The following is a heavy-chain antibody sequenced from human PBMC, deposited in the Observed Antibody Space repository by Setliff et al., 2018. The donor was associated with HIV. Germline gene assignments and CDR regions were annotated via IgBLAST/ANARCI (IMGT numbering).Heavy chain of an antibody. CDR2: INTTTGNP. CDR3: ARMATCYHYYMDV. CDR1: GYTFTSYA. D-gene: IGHD5-12*01. V-gene: IGHV7-4-1*02. Sequence: ASVKVSCKASGYTFTSYAMHWVRQAPGQGLEWMGWINTTTGNPTYAQEFTGRVVFSLDTSASTAYLQISSLKSEDTAVYYCARMATCYHYYMDVWGKGTTVTVSS. J-gene: IGHJ6*03.